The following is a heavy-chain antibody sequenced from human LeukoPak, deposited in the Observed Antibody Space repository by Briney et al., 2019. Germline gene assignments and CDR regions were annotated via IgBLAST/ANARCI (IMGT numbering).Heavy chain of an antibody. J-gene: IGHJ4*02. V-gene: IGHV4-39*01. CDR1: GGSINTPNYY. Sequence: SETLSLTCTVSGGSINTPNYYWGWIRQPPGKGLEWIGEINHSGSTNYNPSLKSRVTISVDTSKNQFSLKLSSVTAADTAMYYCAKSGGYGLIDYWGQGTLVTVSS. CDR3: AKSGGYGLIDY. D-gene: IGHD1-26*01. CDR2: INHSGST.